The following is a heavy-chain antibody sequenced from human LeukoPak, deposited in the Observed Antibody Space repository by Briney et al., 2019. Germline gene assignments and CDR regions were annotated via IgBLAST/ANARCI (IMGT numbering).Heavy chain of an antibody. CDR1: GFTFTSSA. CDR3: AAAIQNYDSSGFDWFDP. Sequence: SVKVSCKASGFTFTSSAMQWVRQARGQRLEWIGWIVVGSGNTNYAQKFQERDTITRDMSTSTAYMELSSLRSEDTAVYYCAAAIQNYDSSGFDWFDPWGQGTLVTVSS. J-gene: IGHJ5*02. D-gene: IGHD3-22*01. V-gene: IGHV1-58*02. CDR2: IVVGSGNT.